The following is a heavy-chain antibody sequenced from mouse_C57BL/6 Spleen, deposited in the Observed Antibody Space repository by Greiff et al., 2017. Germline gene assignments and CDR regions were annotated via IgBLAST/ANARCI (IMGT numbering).Heavy chain of an antibody. D-gene: IGHD3-2*02. Sequence: QVQLQQPGAELVKPGASVKMSCKASGYTFTSYWITWVKQRPGQGLEWIGDIYPGSGSTNYNEKFKSKATLTVDTSSSTAYMQLSSLTSEDSAVYYCAREETAQAPAWFAYWGQGTLVTVS. CDR2: IYPGSGST. CDR3: AREETAQAPAWFAY. CDR1: GYTFTSYW. V-gene: IGHV1-55*01. J-gene: IGHJ3*01.